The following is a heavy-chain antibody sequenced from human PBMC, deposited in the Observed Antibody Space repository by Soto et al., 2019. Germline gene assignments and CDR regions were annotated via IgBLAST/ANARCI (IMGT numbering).Heavy chain of an antibody. J-gene: IGHJ5*02. CDR2: IYTSGST. D-gene: IGHD5-18*01. Sequence: SETLSLTCTVSGGSISSYYWSWIRQPAGKGLEWIGRIYTSGSTNYNPSLKSRVTMSVDTSKNQFSLKLSSVTAADTAVYYCARDLVDTAPEWFDPWGKGTLVPVSS. V-gene: IGHV4-4*07. CDR3: ARDLVDTAPEWFDP. CDR1: GGSISSYY.